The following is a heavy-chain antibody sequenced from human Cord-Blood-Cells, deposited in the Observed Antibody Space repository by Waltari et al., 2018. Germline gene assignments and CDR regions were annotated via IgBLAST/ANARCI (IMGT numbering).Heavy chain of an antibody. CDR1: GYSISSGYY. D-gene: IGHD1-20*01. V-gene: IGHV4-38-2*02. Sequence: QVQLQESGPGLVKPSETLSLTCTVSGYSISSGYYWGWIRQPPGKGLEWIGSIYHSGSTDYNPSLKRRVTISVDTSKNQFSLKLSSVTAADTAVYYCARGYNWNNLFDPWGQGTLVTVSS. J-gene: IGHJ5*02. CDR2: IYHSGST. CDR3: ARGYNWNNLFDP.